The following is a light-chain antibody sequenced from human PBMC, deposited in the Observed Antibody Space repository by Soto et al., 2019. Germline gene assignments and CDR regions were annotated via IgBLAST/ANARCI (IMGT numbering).Light chain of an antibody. CDR1: QSVSSSY. J-gene: IGKJ2*01. CDR3: QQYGSSPYT. V-gene: IGKV3-20*01. Sequence: EIVLTQSPGTLSLSPGERATLSCRASQSVSSSYLAWYQQQPGQAPRLLIYGASSRATGIPDRFSGSGSGTDFTLTISRLEPEDFAVYYCQQYGSSPYTFGQGTKLEIQ. CDR2: GAS.